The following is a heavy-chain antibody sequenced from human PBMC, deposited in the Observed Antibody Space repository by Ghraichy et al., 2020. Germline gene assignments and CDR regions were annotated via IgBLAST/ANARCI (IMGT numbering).Heavy chain of an antibody. D-gene: IGHD3-22*01. V-gene: IGHV1-2*02. CDR3: AREGSLYYYDSSGFPAHFQH. CDR1: GYTFTGYY. CDR2: INPNSGGT. Sequence: ASVKVSCKASGYTFTGYYMHWVRQAPGQGLEWMGWINPNSGGTNYAQKFQGRVTMTRDTSISTAYMELSKLRSDDTAVYYCAREGSLYYYDSSGFPAHFQHWGQGTLVTVCS. J-gene: IGHJ1*01.